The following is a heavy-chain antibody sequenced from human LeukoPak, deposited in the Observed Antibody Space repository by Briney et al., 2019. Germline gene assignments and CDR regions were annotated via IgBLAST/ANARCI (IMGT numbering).Heavy chain of an antibody. V-gene: IGHV1-2*02. CDR3: ARELDTIMVLGY. Sequence: ASVKVSXKASGYTFTGYYMHWVRQAPGQGLEWMGWINPNSGGTNYARKFQGRVTMTRDTSITASYMELSRLRSDDTAVYYCARELDTIMVLGYWGQGTLVTVSS. J-gene: IGHJ4*02. CDR1: GYTFTGYY. D-gene: IGHD5-18*01. CDR2: INPNSGGT.